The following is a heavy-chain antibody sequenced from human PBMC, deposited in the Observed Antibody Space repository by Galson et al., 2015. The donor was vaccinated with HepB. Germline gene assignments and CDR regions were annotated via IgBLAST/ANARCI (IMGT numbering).Heavy chain of an antibody. Sequence: SVKVSCKASGGTFSSYTISWVRQAPGQGLEWMGRIIPILGIANYAQKFQGRVTITADKSTSTAYMELSSLRSEDTAVYYCASSAYYYDSSGYYFDAFDIWGQGTMVTVSS. D-gene: IGHD3-22*01. J-gene: IGHJ3*02. CDR2: IIPILGIA. CDR1: GGTFSSYT. CDR3: ASSAYYYDSSGYYFDAFDI. V-gene: IGHV1-69*02.